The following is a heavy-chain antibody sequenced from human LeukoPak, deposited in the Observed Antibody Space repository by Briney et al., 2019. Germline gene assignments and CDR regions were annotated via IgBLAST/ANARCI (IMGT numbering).Heavy chain of an antibody. J-gene: IGHJ4*02. CDR1: GYTFTSYG. Sequence: ASVRVSCKASGYTFTSYGISWVRQAPGQGLEWMGWISAYNGNTNYAQTLQGRVTMTTDTSTSTAYMELRSLRSDDTAVYYCARTEDYYDSSGYSYWGQGTLVTVSS. V-gene: IGHV1-18*01. CDR3: ARTEDYYDSSGYSY. CDR2: ISAYNGNT. D-gene: IGHD3-22*01.